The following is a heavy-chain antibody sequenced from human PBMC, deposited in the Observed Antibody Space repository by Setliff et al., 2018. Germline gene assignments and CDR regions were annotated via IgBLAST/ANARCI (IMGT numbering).Heavy chain of an antibody. D-gene: IGHD2-15*01. CDR2: ITSSGTTT. V-gene: IGHV3-11*01. CDR1: GFIFSDYY. J-gene: IGHJ5*02. Sequence: GGSLRLSCAASGFIFSDYYMTWIRQAPGKGLEWVSYITSSGTTTFNADSVKGRFTISRDNAKNTLYLQMNSLRAEDTAVYYCAKREIIAVTRWFDPWGQGTLVTVSS. CDR3: AKREIIAVTRWFDP.